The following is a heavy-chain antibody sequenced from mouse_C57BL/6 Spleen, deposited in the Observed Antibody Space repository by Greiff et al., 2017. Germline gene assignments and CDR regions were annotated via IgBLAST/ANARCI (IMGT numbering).Heavy chain of an antibody. J-gene: IGHJ4*01. CDR1: GFTFSSYA. CDR2: ISSGGDYI. D-gene: IGHD2-4*01. CDR3: TRAGMITKAMDY. V-gene: IGHV5-9-1*02. Sequence: EVKLVESGEGLVKPGGSLKLSCAASGFTFSSYAMSWVRQTPEKRLEWVAYISSGGDYIYYADTVKGRFTISRDNARNNLYLQMSSLKSEDTAMYYCTRAGMITKAMDYWGQGTSVTVSS.